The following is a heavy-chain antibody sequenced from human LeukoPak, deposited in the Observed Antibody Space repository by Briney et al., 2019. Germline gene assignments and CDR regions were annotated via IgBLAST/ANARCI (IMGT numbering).Heavy chain of an antibody. J-gene: IGHJ4*02. V-gene: IGHV5-51*01. CDR1: GYSFTSYW. CDR2: IYPGDSDT. D-gene: IGHD2-21*02. CDR3: ARRSSAVTAHFDY. Sequence: GESLEISCKGSGYSFTSYWIGWVRQMPGKGLEWMGIIYPGDSDTRYSPSFQGQVTISADKSISTAYLQWSSLKASDTAMYYCARRSSAVTAHFDYWGQGTLVTVSS.